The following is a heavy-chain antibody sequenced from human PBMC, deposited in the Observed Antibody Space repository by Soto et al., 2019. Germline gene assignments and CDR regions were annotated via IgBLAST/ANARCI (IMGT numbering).Heavy chain of an antibody. J-gene: IGHJ3*02. CDR3: ARFGSGSDAFDI. V-gene: IGHV3-23*01. CDR1: GFTFSSYA. Sequence: GGSLRLSCAASGFTFSSYAMNWVRQAPGKGLEWVSGIRSSGNRTDYADSAKGRFTIARDNSKYTLYLQMNSLRAEDTAIYYCARFGSGSDAFDIWGQGTMVTVSS. CDR2: IRSSGNRT. D-gene: IGHD3-3*01.